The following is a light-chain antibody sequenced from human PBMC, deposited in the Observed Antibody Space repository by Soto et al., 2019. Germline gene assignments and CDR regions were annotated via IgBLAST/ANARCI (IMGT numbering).Light chain of an antibody. V-gene: IGKV1-39*01. CDR2: SAS. Sequence: DIEMAECPSSLTTSIGDKFTITCRASQRINIYLNWYRQKPGKAPELLIYSASNLQSGVPSRFSGSGSGTDFTLTISGLQSEDFATYYCQQSFSTPTFGQRTRLEI. J-gene: IGKJ5*01. CDR3: QQSFSTPT. CDR1: QRINIY.